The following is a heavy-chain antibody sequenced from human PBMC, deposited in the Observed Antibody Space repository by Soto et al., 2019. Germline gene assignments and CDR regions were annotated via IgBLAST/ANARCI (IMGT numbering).Heavy chain of an antibody. V-gene: IGHV3-9*01. CDR1: GFTFDDYA. J-gene: IGHJ4*02. D-gene: IGHD3-22*01. CDR3: AKGKYSYDSSGSCSSFDY. Sequence: GGSLRLSCAASGFTFDDYAMHWVRQAPGKGLEWVSGISWNSGSIGYADAVKGRFTISRDNAKNSLYLQMNSLRAEDAVLYYCAKGKYSYDSSGSCSSFDYWGQGTMVTVSS. CDR2: ISWNSGSI.